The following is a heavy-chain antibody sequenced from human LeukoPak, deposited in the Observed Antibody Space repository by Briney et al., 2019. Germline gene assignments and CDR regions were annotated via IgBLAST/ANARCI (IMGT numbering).Heavy chain of an antibody. J-gene: IGHJ3*02. Sequence: PGGSLRLSCAASGFSFSDDHMDWVRRAPGKGLEWVGRARNKAHGYTTRYAVSVEGRFTISRDDSKNSVYLQMDSLKTEDTALYHCVRAPYFDALGTSIDAFDTWGEGAMVTVSS. CDR2: ARNKAHGYTT. D-gene: IGHD2/OR15-2a*01. V-gene: IGHV3-72*01. CDR3: VRAPYFDALGTSIDAFDT. CDR1: GFSFSDDH.